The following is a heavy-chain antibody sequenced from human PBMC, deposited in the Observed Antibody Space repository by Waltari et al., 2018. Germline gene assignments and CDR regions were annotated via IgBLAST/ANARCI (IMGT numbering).Heavy chain of an antibody. J-gene: IGHJ5*02. D-gene: IGHD3-9*01. CDR1: GYSFTSYW. CDR2: IYPGDSDT. CDR3: ARHLVAGYSKNNWFDP. Sequence: EVQLVQSGAEVKKPGESLKISCKGSGYSFTSYWIGWVRQMPGKGLEWMGIIYPGDSDTRYSPSCQGQVTSAADKSISTAYLQWSSLKASDTAMYYCARHLVAGYSKNNWFDPWGQGTLVTVSS. V-gene: IGHV5-51*01.